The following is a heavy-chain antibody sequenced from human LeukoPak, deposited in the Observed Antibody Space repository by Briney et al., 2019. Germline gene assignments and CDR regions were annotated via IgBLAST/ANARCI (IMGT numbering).Heavy chain of an antibody. CDR3: ARDSPSDSSGYYFGFGY. J-gene: IGHJ4*02. Sequence: ASVKVSCKASGYTFTGYYMHWVRQAPGQGLEWMGWINPNSGGTNYAQKFQGRVIMTRDTSISTAYMELSRLRSDDTAVYYCARDSPSDSSGYYFGFGYWGQGTLVTVSS. D-gene: IGHD3-22*01. CDR2: INPNSGGT. CDR1: GYTFTGYY. V-gene: IGHV1-2*02.